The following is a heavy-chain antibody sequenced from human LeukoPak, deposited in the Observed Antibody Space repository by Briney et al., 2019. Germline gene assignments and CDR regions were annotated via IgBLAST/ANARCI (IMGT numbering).Heavy chain of an antibody. D-gene: IGHD6-19*01. CDR3: ARAPMTVAGLPFDH. V-gene: IGHV6-1*01. CDR1: GDSVSSNSAA. J-gene: IGHJ4*02. CDR2: TYYRSKWYS. Sequence: SQTLSLTCAISGDSVSSNSAAWNWIRQSPSRGLEWLGMTYYRSKWYSDYALSVKSRIIINPDTSKNQFPLQLNSVTPEDTAVYYCARAPMTVAGLPFDHWGQGTLVTVSS.